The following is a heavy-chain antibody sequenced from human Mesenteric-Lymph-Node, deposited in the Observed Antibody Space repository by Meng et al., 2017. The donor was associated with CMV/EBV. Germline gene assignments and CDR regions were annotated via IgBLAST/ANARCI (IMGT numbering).Heavy chain of an antibody. V-gene: IGHV2-5*01. CDR2: IYWNDDK. Sequence: SGPTLVKPTQTLTLTCTFSGFSLSTSGVGVGWIRQPPGKALEWLALIYWNDDKRYSPSLKSRLTITKDTSKNQVVLTMTNMDPVDTATYYCAHSFGSGYDFWSGSPRYYYGMDVWGQGTTVTVSS. CDR1: GFSLSTSGVG. CDR3: AHSFGSGYDFWSGSPRYYYGMDV. D-gene: IGHD3-3*01. J-gene: IGHJ6*02.